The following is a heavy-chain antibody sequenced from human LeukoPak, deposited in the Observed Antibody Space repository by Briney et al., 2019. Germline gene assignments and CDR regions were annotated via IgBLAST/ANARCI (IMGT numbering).Heavy chain of an antibody. D-gene: IGHD6-19*01. CDR1: GASISSWY. CDR3: ARETSLAGFASGLGFNY. V-gene: IGHV4-59*01. Sequence: SETLSLTCTVSGASISSWYWSWIRQPPGKGLEWIGYIYGSGNTNYNPSLKSRVIMSMDTSKNQFSLKLTSVTAADTATYYCARETSLAGFASGLGFNYWGQGILVTVSS. J-gene: IGHJ4*02. CDR2: IYGSGNT.